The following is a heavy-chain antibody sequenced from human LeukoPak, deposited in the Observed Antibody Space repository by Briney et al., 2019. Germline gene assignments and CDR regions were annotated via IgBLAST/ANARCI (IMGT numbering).Heavy chain of an antibody. J-gene: IGHJ4*02. CDR2: IYYSGST. CDR1: GGSISSSSYY. Sequence: PSETLSLTCTVSGGSISSSSYYWGWIRQPPGKGLEWIGSIYYSGSTYYNPSLKSRVTISVDTSKKQFSLKLSSVTAADTAVYYCARLQSRAARPSFDYWGQGTLVTVSS. D-gene: IGHD6-6*01. V-gene: IGHV4-39*01. CDR3: ARLQSRAARPSFDY.